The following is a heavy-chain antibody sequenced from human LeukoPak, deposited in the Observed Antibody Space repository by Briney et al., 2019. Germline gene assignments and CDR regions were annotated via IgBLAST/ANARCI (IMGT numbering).Heavy chain of an antibody. V-gene: IGHV3-7*03. CDR1: GFTFSSYW. D-gene: IGHD6-19*01. J-gene: IGHJ4*02. Sequence: GGSLRLSCAASGFTFSSYWMSWVRQAPGKGLEWVANMKQDGSEKYYVDSVKGRFTISRDNAKNSLYLQMNNLRAEDTALYYCAKARSGWAIDYWGQGTLVTVSS. CDR3: AKARSGWAIDY. CDR2: MKQDGSEK.